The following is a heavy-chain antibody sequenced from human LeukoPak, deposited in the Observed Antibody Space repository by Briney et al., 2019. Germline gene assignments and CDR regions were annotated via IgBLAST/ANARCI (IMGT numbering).Heavy chain of an antibody. CDR2: ISSSGSTI. V-gene: IGHV3-48*03. J-gene: IGHJ4*02. CDR3: AGAQPHDSYGYGVWDY. D-gene: IGHD5-18*01. CDR1: GFTFSSYE. Sequence: PGGSPRLSCAASGFTFSSYEMNWVRQAPGKGLEWVSYISSSGSTIYYADSVKGRFTISRDNAKNSLYLQMNSLRAEDTAVYYCAGAQPHDSYGYGVWDYWGQGTLVTVSS.